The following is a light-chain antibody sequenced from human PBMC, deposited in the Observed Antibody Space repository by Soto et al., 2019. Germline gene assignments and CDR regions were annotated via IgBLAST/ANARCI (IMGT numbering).Light chain of an antibody. CDR3: AAWDDSLNGVV. V-gene: IGLV1-44*01. J-gene: IGLJ2*01. CDR1: SSNIGSNT. CDR2: PNN. Sequence: QSVLTQPPSASGTPGQRVTISCSGGSSNIGSNTVNWYQLLPGTAPKLLIYPNNDRPSGVPDRFSGSKSGTSASLAISGLQSEDEADYYCAAWDDSLNGVVFGGGTKLTVL.